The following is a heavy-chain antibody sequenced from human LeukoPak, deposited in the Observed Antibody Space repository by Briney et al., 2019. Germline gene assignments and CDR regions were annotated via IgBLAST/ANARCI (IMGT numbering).Heavy chain of an antibody. V-gene: IGHV3-7*03. CDR3: ARDFSGSYPRDAFDI. CDR2: IKQDGSEK. CDR1: GFTFSSYW. J-gene: IGHJ3*02. Sequence: PGGSLRLSYAASGFTFSSYWMSWVRQAPGKGLEWIANIKQDGSEKYYVDSVKGRFTISRDNAKNSLYLQMNSLRAEDTAVYYCARDFSGSYPRDAFDIWGQGTMVTVSS. D-gene: IGHD1-26*01.